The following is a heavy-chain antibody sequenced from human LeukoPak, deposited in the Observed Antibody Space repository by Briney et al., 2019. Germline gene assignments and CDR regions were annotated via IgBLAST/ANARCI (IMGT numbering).Heavy chain of an antibody. J-gene: IGHJ4*02. CDR3: ARNGHYSADY. D-gene: IGHD4-17*01. Sequence: SETLSLTCTVSGYSITSGYYWGWIRQPPGKGLEWIGEIHHSGNTNFNPSLKSRATISVDKSKNQFSLKMSSVTAADTAVYFCARNGHYSADYWGRGILVTVSP. CDR2: IHHSGNT. CDR1: GYSITSGYY. V-gene: IGHV4-38-2*02.